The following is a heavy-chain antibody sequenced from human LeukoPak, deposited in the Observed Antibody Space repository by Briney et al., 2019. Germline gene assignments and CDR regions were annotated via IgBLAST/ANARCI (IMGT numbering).Heavy chain of an antibody. D-gene: IGHD6-19*01. CDR1: GGSISSSSYY. V-gene: IGHV4-39*01. Sequence: PSETLSLTCTVSGGSISSSSYYWGWIRQPPGKGLEWIGSIYYSGSTYYNPSLKSRVTISVDTSKNQFSLKLSSVTAADTAVYYCARVELLGSSGWPFDYWGQGTLVTVSS. J-gene: IGHJ4*02. CDR2: IYYSGST. CDR3: ARVELLGSSGWPFDY.